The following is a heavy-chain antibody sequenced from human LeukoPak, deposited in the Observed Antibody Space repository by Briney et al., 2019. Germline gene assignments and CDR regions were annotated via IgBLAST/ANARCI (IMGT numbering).Heavy chain of an antibody. CDR3: ARDRSVVVPAATVDY. J-gene: IGHJ4*02. Sequence: ASVKGSSKASGYTFTGYYMHWVRQAPGQGLEWMGWINPNSGGTNYAQKFQGRVTMTRDTSISTAYMELSRLRSDDTAVYYCARDRSVVVPAATVDYWGQGTLVTVSS. CDR1: GYTFTGYY. CDR2: INPNSGGT. V-gene: IGHV1-2*02. D-gene: IGHD2-2*01.